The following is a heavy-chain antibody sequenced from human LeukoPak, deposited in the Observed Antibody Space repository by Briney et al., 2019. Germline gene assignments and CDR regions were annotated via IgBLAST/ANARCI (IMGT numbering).Heavy chain of an antibody. Sequence: SETLSLTCTVSGGSISSSSYYWGWIRQPPEKGLEWIGSIYYSGSTYYNPSLKSRVTISVDTSKNQFSLKLSSVTAADTAVYYCANGYSSGWWGGDYWGQGTLVTVSS. V-gene: IGHV4-39*07. CDR1: GGSISSSSYY. J-gene: IGHJ4*02. D-gene: IGHD6-19*01. CDR3: ANGYSSGWWGGDY. CDR2: IYYSGST.